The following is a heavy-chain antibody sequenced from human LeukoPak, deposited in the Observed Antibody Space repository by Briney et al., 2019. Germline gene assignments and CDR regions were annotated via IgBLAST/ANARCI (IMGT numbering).Heavy chain of an antibody. Sequence: GGTLRLSCAASGFTFSSYAMSWVRQAPGKGLEWVSGITGSGSGTYYADSVKGQFTISRDNAKNTLYLQMNSLRAEDTAVYYCARDRLGYSSGWYNAFDIWGQGTMVIVSS. CDR2: ITGSGSGT. D-gene: IGHD6-19*01. CDR3: ARDRLGYSSGWYNAFDI. V-gene: IGHV3-23*01. J-gene: IGHJ3*02. CDR1: GFTFSSYA.